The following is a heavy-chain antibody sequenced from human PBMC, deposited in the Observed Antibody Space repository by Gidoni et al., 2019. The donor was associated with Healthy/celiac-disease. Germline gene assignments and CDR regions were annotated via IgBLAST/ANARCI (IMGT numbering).Heavy chain of an antibody. J-gene: IGHJ6*03. Sequence: EVQLVESGGGLVKPGGSLRLSCAASGFTFSSYSMNWVRQAPGKGLEWVSSISSSSSYIYYADSVKGRFTISRDNAKNSLYLQMNSLRAEDTAVYYCARAFYDLYYYYYMDVWGKGTTVTVSS. CDR3: ARAFYDLYYYYYMDV. CDR2: ISSSSSYI. CDR1: GFTFSSYS. V-gene: IGHV3-21*01. D-gene: IGHD3-3*01.